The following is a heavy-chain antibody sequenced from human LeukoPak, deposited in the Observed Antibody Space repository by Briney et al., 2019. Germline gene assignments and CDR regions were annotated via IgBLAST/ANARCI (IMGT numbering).Heavy chain of an antibody. CDR3: ARVRDYGGKGTEYFQH. CDR1: GFTFRSYA. D-gene: IGHD4-23*01. CDR2: IKQDGSEK. Sequence: GGSLRLSCAASGFTFRSYAMHWVRQAPGKGLEWVANIKQDGSEKYYVDSVKGRFTISRDNAKNSLYLQMNSLRAEDTAVYYCARVRDYGGKGTEYFQHWGQGTLVTVSS. J-gene: IGHJ1*01. V-gene: IGHV3-7*04.